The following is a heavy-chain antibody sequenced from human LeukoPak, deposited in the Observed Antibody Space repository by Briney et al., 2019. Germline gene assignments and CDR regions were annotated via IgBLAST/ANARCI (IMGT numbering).Heavy chain of an antibody. J-gene: IGHJ4*02. CDR2: INPSGGST. CDR3: ARSPRASSGYYFRFDY. Sequence: ASVKVSCKASGYTFTGYYMHWVRQAPGQGLEWMGIINPSGGSTSYAQKFQGRVTMTRDTSTSTVYMELSSLRSEDTAVYYCARSPRASSGYYFRFDYWGQGTLVTVSS. D-gene: IGHD3-22*01. V-gene: IGHV1-46*01. CDR1: GYTFTGYY.